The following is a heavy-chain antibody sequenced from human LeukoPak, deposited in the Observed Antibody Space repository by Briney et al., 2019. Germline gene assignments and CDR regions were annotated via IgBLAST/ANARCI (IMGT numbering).Heavy chain of an antibody. CDR1: GGSISSYY. CDR2: IYYSGST. CDR3: AREYCSSGSYYSRVSYYYYYYIDV. D-gene: IGHD2-15*01. V-gene: IGHV4-59*12. Sequence: PPETLSLTCTVSGGSISSYYWSWIRQPPGKGLEWIGYIYYSGSTNYNPSLKSRVTISVDTSKNQFSLKLTSVTAADTAVYYCAREYCSSGSYYSRVSYYYYYYIDVWGKGTTVTVSS. J-gene: IGHJ6*03.